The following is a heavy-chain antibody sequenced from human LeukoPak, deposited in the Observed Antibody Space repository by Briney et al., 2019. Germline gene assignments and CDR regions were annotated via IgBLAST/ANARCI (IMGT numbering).Heavy chain of an antibody. Sequence: GGSLKLSCAASGFTFSSYGMHRVRQAPGKGLKWVGVISYDGSNKYYADSVKGRFTISRDNSKNTLYLQMNSLRAEDTAVYYCAKETLYCSSTSCYSYFHYWGQGTLVTVSS. V-gene: IGHV3-30*18. J-gene: IGHJ4*02. CDR2: ISYDGSNK. D-gene: IGHD2-2*01. CDR3: AKETLYCSSTSCYSYFHY. CDR1: GFTFSSYG.